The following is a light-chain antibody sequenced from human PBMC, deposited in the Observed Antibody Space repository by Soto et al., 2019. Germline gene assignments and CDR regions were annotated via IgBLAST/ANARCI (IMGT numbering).Light chain of an antibody. CDR1: QDISNY. V-gene: IGKV1-33*01. CDR3: QQYDNPRT. CDR2: DAS. Sequence: DIQMTQSPSSLSASVGDRVTITCQASQDISNYLNWYQQKPGKAPKLLIYDASNLETGVPSRFSGSGSGTDFTFTISSLQAEDIATYYCQQYDNPRTFGGGTKVDIK. J-gene: IGKJ4*02.